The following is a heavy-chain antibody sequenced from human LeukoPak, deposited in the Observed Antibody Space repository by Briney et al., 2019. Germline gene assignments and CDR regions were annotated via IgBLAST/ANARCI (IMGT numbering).Heavy chain of an antibody. CDR1: GYSFPTYW. V-gene: IGHV5-51*01. CDR3: ARHPGIAAADPTVY. CDR2: IYPGDSDT. Sequence: GESLKISCKGSGYSFPTYWIGWVRQMPGKGLECMGVIYPGDSDTRYSPSFQGHVTISADKSISTAYLQWSSLKASDTAMYYCARHPGIAAADPTVYWGQGTLVTVSS. J-gene: IGHJ4*02. D-gene: IGHD6-13*01.